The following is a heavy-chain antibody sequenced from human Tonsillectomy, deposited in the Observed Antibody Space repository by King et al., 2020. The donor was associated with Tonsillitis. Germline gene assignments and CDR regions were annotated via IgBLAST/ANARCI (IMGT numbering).Heavy chain of an antibody. CDR2: IGGGGGTI. CDR1: GFTFSSYS. V-gene: IGHV3-48*02. Sequence: VQLVESGGGLAQPGGSLRLSCVASGFTFSSYSMNWVRQAPGKGLEWVAYIGGGGGTISYADSVKGRFTLSRDNGQNSLFLQMNSLRDEDTAVYFCARDSRWAFDYWGQGSLVTVSS. D-gene: IGHD1-26*01. J-gene: IGHJ4*02. CDR3: ARDSRWAFDY.